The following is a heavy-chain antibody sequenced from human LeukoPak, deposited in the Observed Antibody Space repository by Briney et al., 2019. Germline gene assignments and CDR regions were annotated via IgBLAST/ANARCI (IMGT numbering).Heavy chain of an antibody. CDR2: FIHIFDTS. J-gene: IGHJ4*02. CDR1: GYTFSSYA. CDR3: ARDRYYYDGTGYRRSYFDY. Sequence: SVKVSCKASGYTFSSYAISWVRQAPGHGLEWMGSFIHIFDTSNYTQRFQGRVTISADEFTTTSYMESSSLRSEDTAVYYCARDRYYYDGTGYRRSYFDYWGQGTLVTVSS. V-gene: IGHV1-69*13. D-gene: IGHD3-22*01.